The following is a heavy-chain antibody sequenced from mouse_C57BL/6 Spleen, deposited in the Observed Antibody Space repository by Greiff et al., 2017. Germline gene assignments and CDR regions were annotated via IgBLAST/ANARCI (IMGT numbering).Heavy chain of an antibody. J-gene: IGHJ1*03. Sequence: VKLVESGPELVKPGASVKLSCKASGYTFPSYDINWVKQRPGQGLEWIGWIYPRDGSTKYNEKFKGKATLTVDTSSSTAYMELHSLTSEDSAVYVCARPVVAPHWYFDVWGTGTTVTVSS. D-gene: IGHD1-1*01. CDR1: GYTFPSYD. CDR2: IYPRDGST. V-gene: IGHV1-85*01. CDR3: ARPVVAPHWYFDV.